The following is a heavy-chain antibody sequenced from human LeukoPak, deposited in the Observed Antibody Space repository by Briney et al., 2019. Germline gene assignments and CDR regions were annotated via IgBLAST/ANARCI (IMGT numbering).Heavy chain of an antibody. D-gene: IGHD1-26*01. CDR3: ARDESGSYYYYYYYMDV. J-gene: IGHJ6*03. CDR2: ISSSSSYI. Sequence: GGSLRLSCAASGFTFSSYGMHWVRQAPGKGLEWVSSISSSSSYIYYADSVKGRFTISRDNAKNSLYLQMNSLRAEDTAVYYCARDESGSYYYYYYYMDVWGKGTTVTVSS. CDR1: GFTFSSYG. V-gene: IGHV3-21*01.